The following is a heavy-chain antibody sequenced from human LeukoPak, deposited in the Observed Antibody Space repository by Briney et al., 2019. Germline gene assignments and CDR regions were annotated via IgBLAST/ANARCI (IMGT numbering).Heavy chain of an antibody. V-gene: IGHV4-39*01. CDR1: GGSISSYY. D-gene: IGHD4-17*01. Sequence: SETLSLTCTVSGGSISSYYWGWIRQPPGKGLEWLGTVFYSGTTYYNPSLKSRVTISVDTSKNQFSLGLRSVTAADTAVYYCARLDSGDYFFDYWGQGTLVTVSS. CDR2: VFYSGTT. CDR3: ARLDSGDYFFDY. J-gene: IGHJ4*02.